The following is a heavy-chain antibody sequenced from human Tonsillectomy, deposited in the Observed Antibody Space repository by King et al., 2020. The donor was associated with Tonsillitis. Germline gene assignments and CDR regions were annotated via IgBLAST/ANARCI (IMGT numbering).Heavy chain of an antibody. CDR2: IHTRANGGTN. Sequence: VQLVESGGGLVKPGGSLRLSCAASGFTFSDAWMSWIRQAPGKGLEWVGRIHTRANGGTNDYAAPVKGRFTISRDDSKNTLYLQMNSLRPEDTAVYYCTRRSSLGGQGTLVTVSS. D-gene: IGHD2-2*01. V-gene: IGHV3-15*01. J-gene: IGHJ4*02. CDR1: GFTFSDAW. CDR3: TRRSSL.